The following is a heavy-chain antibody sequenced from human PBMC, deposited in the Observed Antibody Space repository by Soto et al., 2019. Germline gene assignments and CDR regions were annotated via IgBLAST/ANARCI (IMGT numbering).Heavy chain of an antibody. CDR1: GGTLSGYY. CDR2: IYSSGST. CDR3: GGRQPFSPWFDP. J-gene: IGHJ5*02. V-gene: IGHV4-4*07. Sequence: SETLSLTCTVTGGTLSGYYWTWIRQSAGGGLEWIGRIYSSGSTNYNPSLKSRVTISLDTSMSHFSLRLRSVSAADTAVYYCGGRQPFSPWFDPWGQGTLVTVSS. D-gene: IGHD3-3*02.